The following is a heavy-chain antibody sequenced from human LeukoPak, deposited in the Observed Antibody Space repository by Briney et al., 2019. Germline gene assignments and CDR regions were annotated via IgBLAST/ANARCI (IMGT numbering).Heavy chain of an antibody. CDR3: ARDLRYSYY. J-gene: IGHJ4*02. CDR1: GFTFSSYA. D-gene: IGHD2-15*01. Sequence: PGGSLRLSCAASGFTFSSYAMSWVRQAPGKGLEWVANIKQDGSEKYYVDSVKGRFTISRDNAKNSLYLQMNSLRAEDTAVYYCARDLRYSYYWGQGTLVTVSS. CDR2: IKQDGSEK. V-gene: IGHV3-7*01.